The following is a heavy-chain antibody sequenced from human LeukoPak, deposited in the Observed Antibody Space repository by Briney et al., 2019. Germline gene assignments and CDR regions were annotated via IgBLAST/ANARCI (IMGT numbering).Heavy chain of an antibody. CDR1: GYTFTGYY. D-gene: IGHD5-18*01. CDR3: ARAGGGCSSGWGAFDI. CDR2: INPDSGGT. V-gene: IGHV1-2*02. J-gene: IGHJ3*02. Sequence: ASVKVSCKASGYTFTGYYIHWVRQAPGQGLEWMGWINPDSGGTSSAQKFQGRVTMTRDTSISTAYMELNRLRSDDTAVYYCARAGGGCSSGWGAFDIWGQGTMVTVS.